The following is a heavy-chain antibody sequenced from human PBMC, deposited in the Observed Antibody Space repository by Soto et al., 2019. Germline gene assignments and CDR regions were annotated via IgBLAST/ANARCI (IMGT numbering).Heavy chain of an antibody. J-gene: IGHJ4*02. D-gene: IGHD2-15*01. CDR3: AKDVYYSGGSCYFHYFDY. Sequence: GGSLRLSCAASGFTFSSYAMSWVRQAPGKGLEWVSAISGSGGSTYYADSVKGRFTISRDNSKNTLYLQMNSLRAEDTAVYYCAKDVYYSGGSCYFHYFDYWGQGTLVTVSS. CDR1: GFTFSSYA. V-gene: IGHV3-23*01. CDR2: ISGSGGST.